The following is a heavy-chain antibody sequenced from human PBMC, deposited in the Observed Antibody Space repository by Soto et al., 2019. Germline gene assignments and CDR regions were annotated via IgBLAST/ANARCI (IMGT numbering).Heavy chain of an antibody. D-gene: IGHD2-15*01. J-gene: IGHJ4*02. CDR3: QKDTRAGAAKEHFEL. Sequence: EVRLLESGGGLIQPGGSLRLSCAAFGFTFDNYAMSWVRQAPGKGLEWVSDISGSGVKRNYVNFVNGRLTISRDNSNHTLYLQMHSLRVEDTAVYYCQKDTRAGAAKEHFELRGQGTLVTV. CDR2: ISGSGVKR. V-gene: IGHV3-23*01. CDR1: GFTFDNYA.